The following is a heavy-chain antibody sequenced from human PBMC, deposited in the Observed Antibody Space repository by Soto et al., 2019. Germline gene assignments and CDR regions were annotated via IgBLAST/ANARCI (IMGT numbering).Heavy chain of an antibody. D-gene: IGHD6-19*01. V-gene: IGHV1-2*02. CDR2: INPNNGDT. Sequence: ASVKVSCKASGYTFTGYYMHWVRQAPGQGLEWMGWINPNNGDTNYAQKLQGRVTMTTDTSTSTAYMELSSLRSDDTAVYYCARDLKQWRAFDIWGQGTMVTVSS. CDR1: GYTFTGYY. CDR3: ARDLKQWRAFDI. J-gene: IGHJ3*02.